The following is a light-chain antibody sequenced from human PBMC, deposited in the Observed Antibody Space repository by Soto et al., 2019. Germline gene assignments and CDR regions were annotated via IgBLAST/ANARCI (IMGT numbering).Light chain of an antibody. V-gene: IGLV1-44*01. CDR1: SSNIGRNT. CDR3: AAWDDSLNGYV. Sequence: QSVLTQPPSASGTPGQRVTISCSGSSSNIGRNTVNWYQQLPGTAPKLLMYSNDQRSSGVPDRFSGSKSGTSASLAISGLQSGDEADYYCAAWDDSLNGYVFGTGTKVTVL. CDR2: SND. J-gene: IGLJ1*01.